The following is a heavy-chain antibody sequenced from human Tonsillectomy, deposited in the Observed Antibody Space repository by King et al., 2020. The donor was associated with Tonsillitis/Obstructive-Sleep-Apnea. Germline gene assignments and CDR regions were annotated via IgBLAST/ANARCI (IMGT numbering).Heavy chain of an antibody. CDR1: GYTFTGYY. J-gene: IGHJ4*02. V-gene: IGHV1-2*04. Sequence: VQLVQSGAEVKKPGASVKVSCKASGYTFTGYYMHWVRQAPGQGLEWMGWINPNSGGTNYAQKFQGWVTMTRDTSISPAYMELRRPRSDDTAEYYCATARGGNGDSTAFDYWGQGTLVTVSS. CDR2: INPNSGGT. D-gene: IGHD2-21*01. CDR3: ATARGGNGDSTAFDY.